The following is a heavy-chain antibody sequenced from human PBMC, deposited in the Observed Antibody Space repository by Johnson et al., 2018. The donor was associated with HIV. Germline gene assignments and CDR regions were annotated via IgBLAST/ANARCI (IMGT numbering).Heavy chain of an antibody. CDR3: ARGTTAMGDDVFDI. D-gene: IGHD5-18*01. V-gene: IGHV3-30-3*01. J-gene: IGHJ3*02. Sequence: QVQLVESGGGVVQPGTSLRLSCAASGFTFSDYAMHWVRQAPGKGLDWVAVISYDGSNKHYAASVKGRFTISRDNSKNTLYLQMNSLRAEDTALFYCARGTTAMGDDVFDIWGQGTLVTVSS. CDR2: ISYDGSNK. CDR1: GFTFSDYA.